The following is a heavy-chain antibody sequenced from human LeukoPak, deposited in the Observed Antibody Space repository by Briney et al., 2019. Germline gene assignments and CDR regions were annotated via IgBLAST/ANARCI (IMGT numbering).Heavy chain of an antibody. J-gene: IGHJ4*02. CDR1: GFTLSNAW. CDR3: TTDLGITMIRGVFVY. D-gene: IGHD3-10*01. V-gene: IGHV3-15*01. CDR2: IKSNPDGGTT. Sequence: GGSLRLSCAASGFTLSNAWMTWVRQAPGKGLEWVGRIKSNPDGGTTDYAAPVKGRFIISRDDSKNTLYLQMNSLQTEDTAVYYCTTDLGITMIRGVFVYWGQGTLVTVSS.